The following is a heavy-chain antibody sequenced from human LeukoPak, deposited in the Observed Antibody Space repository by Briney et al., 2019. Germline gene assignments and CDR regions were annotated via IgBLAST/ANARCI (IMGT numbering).Heavy chain of an antibody. Sequence: GGSLRLSCAASGFTFSSYGMHWVRQAPGKGLEWVAFIRYDGSNKYYADSVKGRFTISRDNSKNTLYLQMDSLRAEDTAVYYCAKDGGYCSSTSCHYYYYMDVWGKGTTVTVS. CDR1: GFTFSSYG. D-gene: IGHD2-2*03. CDR2: IRYDGSNK. CDR3: AKDGGYCSSTSCHYYYYMDV. J-gene: IGHJ6*03. V-gene: IGHV3-30*02.